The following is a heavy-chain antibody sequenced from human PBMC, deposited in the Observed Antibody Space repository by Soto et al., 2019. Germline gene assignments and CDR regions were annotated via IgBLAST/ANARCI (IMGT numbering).Heavy chain of an antibody. Sequence: SETLSLTCTVSGGSISSGGYYWSWIRQHPGKGMEWIGYTSYSGSTYYNPSLTSRVTISVDTSKNQFSLKLSSVPAADTAVYYCARVYKCNYSLWGQGTLVTVSS. CDR3: ARVYKCNYSL. J-gene: IGHJ4*02. CDR1: GGSISSGGYY. V-gene: IGHV4-31*03. CDR2: TSYSGST. D-gene: IGHD1-1*01.